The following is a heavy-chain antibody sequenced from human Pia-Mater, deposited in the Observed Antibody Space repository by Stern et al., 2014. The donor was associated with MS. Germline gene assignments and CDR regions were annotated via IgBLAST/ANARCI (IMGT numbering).Heavy chain of an antibody. CDR2: IYHSGST. CDR1: GGSISSSNW. Sequence: QVQLQESGPGLVKPSGTLSLTCAVSGGSISSSNWWSWVRQSPGKGLEWIGEIYHSGSTNYKPSLKSRVTISVDQSKNQLSLKLSSVTAADTAVYYCARGDIPVAFDIWGQGTMVTVSS. J-gene: IGHJ3*02. D-gene: IGHD2-15*01. CDR3: ARGDIPVAFDI. V-gene: IGHV4-4*02.